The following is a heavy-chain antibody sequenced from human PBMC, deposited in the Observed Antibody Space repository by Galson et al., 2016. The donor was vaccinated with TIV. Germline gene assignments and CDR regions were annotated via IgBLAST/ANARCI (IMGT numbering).Heavy chain of an antibody. Sequence: LSLTCTVSGDSITSINWCAWVRQPPGKGLEWIGEIHQSGTTNYNPSLKSRVTMSVDKSKNQVSLKVNSVTAADTAVYYCAKFISGLYGMDVWGQGTTVTVSS. CDR3: AKFISGLYGMDV. V-gene: IGHV4-4*02. CDR1: GDSITSINW. J-gene: IGHJ6*02. D-gene: IGHD2/OR15-2a*01. CDR2: IHQSGTT.